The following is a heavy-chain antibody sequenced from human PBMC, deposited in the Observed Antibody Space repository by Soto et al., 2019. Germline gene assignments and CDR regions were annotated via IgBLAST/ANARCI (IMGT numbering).Heavy chain of an antibody. CDR3: AREFGSHSRAPDYYGMDV. CDR1: GYIFTSYY. CDR2: INPSGGST. D-gene: IGHD1-26*01. Sequence: GVPEEFAFKASGYIFTSYYMHWVPQAPGQGLEWMGIINPSGGSTIQAQKFPGRITRTWDTSTSTVYMELSSLRSDDTAVYYCAREFGSHSRAPDYYGMDVWGQVTTFTVSS. J-gene: IGHJ6*02. V-gene: IGHV1-46*01.